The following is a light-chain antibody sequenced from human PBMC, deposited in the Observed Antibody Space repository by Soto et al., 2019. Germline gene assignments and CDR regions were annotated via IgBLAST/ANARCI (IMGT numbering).Light chain of an antibody. V-gene: IGKV1-5*01. J-gene: IGKJ1*01. CDR3: QQYHTDWT. CDR2: AAS. Sequence: DIQMTQSPSTLSASXGDXXXXTFRASESIDNWLAWYQQKPGKAPKLLIFAASTLVRGVPSRFSGRGSGTEFTLTISSLQADDYATFYCQQYHTDWTFGQGTKVDIK. CDR1: ESIDNW.